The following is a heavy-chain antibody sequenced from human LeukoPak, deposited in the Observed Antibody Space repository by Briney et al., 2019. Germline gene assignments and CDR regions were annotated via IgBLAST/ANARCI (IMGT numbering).Heavy chain of an antibody. J-gene: IGHJ5*02. CDR1: GFTFSSYA. V-gene: IGHV3-23*01. D-gene: IGHD4-11*01. CDR2: ISASGVTT. Sequence: PGGSLRLSCAASGFTFSSYAISWVRQAPGKGLEWVSAISASGVTTHYADSVKGRFTISRDNSKNTLYLQMSSLRAEDAAIYYCAKDSRGNYVAWLDPWGQGTLVSVSS. CDR3: AKDSRGNYVAWLDP.